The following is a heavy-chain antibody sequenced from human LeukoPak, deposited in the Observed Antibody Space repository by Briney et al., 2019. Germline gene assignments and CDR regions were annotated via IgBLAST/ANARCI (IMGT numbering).Heavy chain of an antibody. D-gene: IGHD4-17*01. CDR3: AKRRTTVITMDYFDY. J-gene: IGHJ4*02. Sequence: GGSLRLSCAISGFTFSNYAMSWVRHAPGKGLECVSGISGGAGTPYYADSVKGRFTTSRDNSKNTLYLQMSSLSGEDTAVYYWAKRRTTVITMDYFDYWGQGTLVTVSS. CDR2: ISGGAGTP. CDR1: GFTFSNYA. V-gene: IGHV3-23*01.